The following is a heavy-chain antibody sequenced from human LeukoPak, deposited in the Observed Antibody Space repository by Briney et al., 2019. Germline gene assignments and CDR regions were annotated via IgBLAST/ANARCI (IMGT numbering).Heavy chain of an antibody. D-gene: IGHD6-13*01. J-gene: IGHJ4*02. CDR3: ARVFRAAAVDY. V-gene: IGHV4-4*02. CDR1: GGSISSTNW. CDR2: IYHSGST. Sequence: PSETLSLTCTVSGGSISSTNWWSWVRQPPGKGLEWIGEIYHSGSTNYNPSLKSRVTISVDKSKNQFSLNLNSVTAADTAVYYCARVFRAAAVDYWGQGTLVTVSS.